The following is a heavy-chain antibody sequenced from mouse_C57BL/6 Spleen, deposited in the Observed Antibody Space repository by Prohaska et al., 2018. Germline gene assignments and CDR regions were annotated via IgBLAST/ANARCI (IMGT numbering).Heavy chain of an antibody. Sequence: GGGLVKPGWSLKLSCAASGFTFSDYGMHWVRQAPEKGLEWVAYISSVSSTIYYADTVKCRFTISRDNAKNTLFLQMTSLRSEDTAMYYCARIDYDVGCDYWGKGTTLTVSS. CDR3: ARIDYDVGCDY. J-gene: IGHJ2*01. CDR1: GFTFSDYG. V-gene: IGHV5-17*01. CDR2: ISSVSSTI. D-gene: IGHD2-4*01.